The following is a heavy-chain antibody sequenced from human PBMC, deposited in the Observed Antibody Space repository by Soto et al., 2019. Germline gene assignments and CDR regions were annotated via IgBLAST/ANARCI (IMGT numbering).Heavy chain of an antibody. J-gene: IGHJ4*02. CDR2: ISYDGSNK. D-gene: IGHD6-13*01. Sequence: QVQLVESGGGVVQPGRSLRLSCAASGFTVSSYAMHWVRQAPGKGLEWVAVISYDGSNKYYADSVKGRFTISRDNSKNTLYLQMNSLRAEDTAVYYCTREEGDSSSWYFDYWGQGTLVTVSS. CDR1: GFTVSSYA. V-gene: IGHV3-30-3*01. CDR3: TREEGDSSSWYFDY.